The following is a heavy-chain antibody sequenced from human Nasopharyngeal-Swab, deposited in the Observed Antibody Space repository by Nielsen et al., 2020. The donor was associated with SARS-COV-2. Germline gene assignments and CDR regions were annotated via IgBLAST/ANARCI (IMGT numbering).Heavy chain of an antibody. D-gene: IGHD3-3*02. J-gene: IGHJ4*02. CDR2: IICIIGSP. V-gene: IGHV3-23*01. CDR3: AKGPLADY. Sequence: WIRQPPGKGLEWVSAIICIIGSPSSAYSLKRRFTISRDNSKNTLYLQMNSLRAEDTAVYYCAKGPLADYWGQGTLVTVSS.